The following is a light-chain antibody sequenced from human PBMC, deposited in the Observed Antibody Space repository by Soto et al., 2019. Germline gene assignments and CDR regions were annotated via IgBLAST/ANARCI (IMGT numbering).Light chain of an antibody. CDR3: QQYNDWPRT. Sequence: EIMMTQSPATLSVSPGERATLSCRASQSVSSNLAWYQQKPGQAPRLLLYGVSTRATGIPGRFSGSGSGTEFTLTISSMQSEDFAIYYCQQYNDWPRTFGPGTKVDFK. CDR1: QSVSSN. J-gene: IGKJ3*01. V-gene: IGKV3D-15*01. CDR2: GVS.